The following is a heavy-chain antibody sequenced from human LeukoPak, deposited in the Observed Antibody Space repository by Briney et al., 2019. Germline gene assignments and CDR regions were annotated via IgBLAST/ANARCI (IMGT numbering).Heavy chain of an antibody. CDR2: IKQDGSEK. J-gene: IGHJ6*03. D-gene: IGHD2-2*01. Sequence: PGGSLRLSCAASGFTLSSYAMSWVRQAPGKGLEWVANIKQDGSEKYYVDSVKGRFTISRDNAKNSLYLQMNSLRAEDTAVYYCARGGVWDIVVVPAANAPRYYYYYMDVWGKGTTVTVSS. CDR3: ARGGVWDIVVVPAANAPRYYYYYMDV. V-gene: IGHV3-7*01. CDR1: GFTLSSYA.